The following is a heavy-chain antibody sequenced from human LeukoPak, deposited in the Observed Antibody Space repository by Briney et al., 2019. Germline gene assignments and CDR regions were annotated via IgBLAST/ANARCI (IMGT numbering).Heavy chain of an antibody. CDR1: GYSISSGYY. CDR2: IYYSGST. V-gene: IGHV4-61*01. J-gene: IGHJ3*02. D-gene: IGHD6-13*01. CDR3: ARDRIAAAGDAFDI. Sequence: SETLSLTCTVSGYSISSGYYWSWIRQPPGKGLEWIGYIYYSGSTNYNPSLKSRVTISVDTSKNQFSLKLSSVTAADTAVYYCARDRIAAAGDAFDIWGQGTMVTVSS.